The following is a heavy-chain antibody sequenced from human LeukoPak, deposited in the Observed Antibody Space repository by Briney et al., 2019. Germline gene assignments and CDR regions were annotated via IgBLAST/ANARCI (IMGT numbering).Heavy chain of an antibody. CDR1: GYTLTELS. V-gene: IGHV1-24*01. J-gene: IGHJ3*02. Sequence: ASVKVSCKVSGYTLTELSMHWVRQAPGKGLEWMGGFDPEDGETIYVQKFQGRVTMTEDTSTDTAYMELSSLRSEDTAVYYCATTVGATDDAFDIWGQGTMVTVSS. CDR2: FDPEDGET. CDR3: ATTVGATDDAFDI. D-gene: IGHD1-26*01.